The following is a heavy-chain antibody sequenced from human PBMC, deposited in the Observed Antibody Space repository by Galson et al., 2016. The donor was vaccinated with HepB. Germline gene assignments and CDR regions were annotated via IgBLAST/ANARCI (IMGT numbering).Heavy chain of an antibody. Sequence: TLSLTCTVSGGSVSSGYYWSWIRQHPGEGLEWIGYIYYSGSTYYNPSLKSRITISVDTSKNQFSLKLSSVTASDTAGYFCARESPPPKQWNYGSDHYFDYWGQGTLVTVSS. V-gene: IGHV4-31*03. J-gene: IGHJ4*02. CDR1: GGSVSSGYY. CDR2: IYYSGST. D-gene: IGHD1-7*01. CDR3: ARESPPPKQWNYGSDHYFDY.